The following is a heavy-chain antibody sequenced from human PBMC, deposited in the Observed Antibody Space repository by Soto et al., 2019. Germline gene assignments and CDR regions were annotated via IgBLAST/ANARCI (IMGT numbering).Heavy chain of an antibody. D-gene: IGHD6-6*01. V-gene: IGHV1-69*01. J-gene: IGHJ4*02. CDR3: AREGPAARLKKSEKAQPYYFDY. CDR2: IIPIFGTA. Sequence: QVQLVQSGAEVKKPGSSVKVSCKASGGTFSSYAISWVRQAPGQGLEWMGGIIPIFGTANYAQKFQGRVTITADESTSTAYMELSSLRSEDTAVYYCAREGPAARLKKSEKAQPYYFDYWGQGTLVTVSS. CDR1: GGTFSSYA.